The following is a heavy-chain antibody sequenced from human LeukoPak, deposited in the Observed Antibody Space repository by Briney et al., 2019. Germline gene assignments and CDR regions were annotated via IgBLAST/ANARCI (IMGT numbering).Heavy chain of an antibody. Sequence: GGSLRLSCTVSGLSAGDNTMSWFRQAPGKGLEWVANIKQDGSEKYYVDSVKGRFTISRDNAKNSLYLQMNSLKTEDTAVCYCTRDRGGFPYYYYGMDVWGQGTTVTVSS. CDR1: GLSAGDNT. CDR2: IKQDGSEK. D-gene: IGHD2-15*01. J-gene: IGHJ6*02. CDR3: TRDRGGFPYYYYGMDV. V-gene: IGHV3-7*03.